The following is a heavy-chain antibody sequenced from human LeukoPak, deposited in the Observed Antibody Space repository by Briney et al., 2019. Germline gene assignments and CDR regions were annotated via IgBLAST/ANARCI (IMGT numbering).Heavy chain of an antibody. CDR3: ARPPLERFGETCFDY. D-gene: IGHD3-10*01. CDR1: GGSFIGYY. CDR2: IIHSGNT. J-gene: IGHJ4*02. Sequence: SETLSLTCTVYGGSFIGYYWTWIRQTPGKGLEWIGDIIHSGNTNYNPSLMGRVIMSIDTSKNQFSLNLKSVTAADTAIYYCARPPLERFGETCFDYWGQGSLVTVSS. V-gene: IGHV4-34*12.